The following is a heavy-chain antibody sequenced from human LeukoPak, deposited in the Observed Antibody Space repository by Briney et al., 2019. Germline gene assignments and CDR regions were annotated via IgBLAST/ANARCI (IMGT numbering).Heavy chain of an antibody. D-gene: IGHD3-16*02. CDR1: GGTFSSYA. V-gene: IGHV1-69*06. Sequence: SVKVSCKASGGTFSSYAINWVRQAPGQGLEWMGGIIPIFGTPNYAQNFQGRVTITADKSTSTVHMELSSLRSEDTAVYYCARVQEYYDYVWGSYRPNYFDYWGQGTLVTVSS. J-gene: IGHJ4*02. CDR2: IIPIFGTP. CDR3: ARVQEYYDYVWGSYRPNYFDY.